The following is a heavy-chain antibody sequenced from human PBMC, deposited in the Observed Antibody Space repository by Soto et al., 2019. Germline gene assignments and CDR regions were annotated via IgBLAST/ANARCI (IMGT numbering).Heavy chain of an antibody. J-gene: IGHJ5*02. CDR3: ARGELRFSWLPNWFDP. D-gene: IGHD3-3*01. CDR2: IIPIFGTA. CDR1: GGTFSSYA. V-gene: IGHV1-69*13. Sequence: GASVKVSCKASGGTFSSYAISWVRQAPGQGLEWMGGIIPIFGTANYAQKFQGRVTITADESTSTAYMELSSLRSEDTAVYYCARGELRFSWLPNWFDPWGQGTLVTVSS.